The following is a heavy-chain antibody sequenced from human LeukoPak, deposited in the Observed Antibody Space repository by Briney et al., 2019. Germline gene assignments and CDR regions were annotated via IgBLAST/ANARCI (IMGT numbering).Heavy chain of an antibody. CDR1: GVSINYYY. CDR2: IYTSGST. D-gene: IGHD1-26*01. CDR3: ARDQGGATRYDAFDI. J-gene: IGHJ3*02. Sequence: PSETLSLTRTVYGVSINYYYWSWLRQPAGKGLEGIGRIYTSGSTNYHPSLKSRVTMSVDTSKHQFSLKLSSVAAADTAVYYCARDQGGATRYDAFDIWGQGTMVTVSS. V-gene: IGHV4-4*07.